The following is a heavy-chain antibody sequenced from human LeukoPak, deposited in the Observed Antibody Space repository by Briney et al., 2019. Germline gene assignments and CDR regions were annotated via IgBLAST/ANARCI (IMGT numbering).Heavy chain of an antibody. D-gene: IGHD4-17*01. CDR1: GFTFSDYY. Sequence: PGGSLRLSCAPSGFTFSDYYMSWIPEAPGKGLWWVSYISSSGSTIYYADSVKGRFTISRDNAKNSLYLQMNSLRAEDTAVYYCASYGVGAFDIWGQGTMVTVSS. CDR2: ISSSGSTI. CDR3: ASYGVGAFDI. J-gene: IGHJ3*02. V-gene: IGHV3-11*01.